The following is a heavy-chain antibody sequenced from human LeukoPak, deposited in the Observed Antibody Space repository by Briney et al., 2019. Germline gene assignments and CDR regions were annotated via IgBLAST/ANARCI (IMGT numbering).Heavy chain of an antibody. J-gene: IGHJ4*02. D-gene: IGHD5/OR15-5a*01. CDR3: AKPISLPYYFDY. CDR1: GFTFSSYG. Sequence: PGGSLRLSCAASGFTFSSYGMHWVRQAPGKGLEWVALISYDGSNKYYADSVKGRFTISRDHSKNTLYLQMNSLRAEDTAVYYCAKPISLPYYFDYWGQGTLVTVSS. CDR2: ISYDGSNK. V-gene: IGHV3-30*18.